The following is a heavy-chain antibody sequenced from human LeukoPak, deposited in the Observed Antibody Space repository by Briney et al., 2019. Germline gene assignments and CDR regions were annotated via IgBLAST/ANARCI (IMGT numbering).Heavy chain of an antibody. V-gene: IGHV1-2*06. D-gene: IGHD3-22*01. CDR1: GYTLTDYY. J-gene: IGHJ4*02. CDR3: AKDKVGDDSGLVDY. Sequence: GASVKVSCKASGYTLTDYYIHWVRQAPGQGLEWMGRINPKSGGTNYAQKFQGRVTMTRDTSISTAYMEVISLRSDDTAVYYCAKDKVGDDSGLVDYWGQGILVTVSS. CDR2: INPKSGGT.